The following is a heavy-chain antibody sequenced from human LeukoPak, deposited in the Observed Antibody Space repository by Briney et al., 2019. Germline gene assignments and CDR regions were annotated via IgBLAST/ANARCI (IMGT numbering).Heavy chain of an antibody. J-gene: IGHJ3*02. CDR2: ISYIGST. CDR1: GGSFSSHY. V-gene: IGHV4-59*11. D-gene: IGHD4-17*01. CDR3: ARDPTTVTKGLDI. Sequence: SETLSLTCTVSGGSFSSHYWSWIRQPPGKGLEWIGYISYIGSTNYDPSLKSRVTISVDTSKNQFSLKLSSVTAADTAVYYCARDPTTVTKGLDIWGQGTMVTVSS.